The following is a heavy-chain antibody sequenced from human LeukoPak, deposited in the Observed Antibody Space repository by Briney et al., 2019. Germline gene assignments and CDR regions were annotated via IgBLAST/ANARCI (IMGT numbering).Heavy chain of an antibody. V-gene: IGHV3-23*01. J-gene: IGHJ4*02. CDR3: ARAPGSSTWYGAFNY. D-gene: IGHD6-13*01. CDR2: ISGWGGDT. Sequence: GGSLRLSCAVSGFTFSSYAMTWVRQPPGKGLEWVSSISGWGGDTYYADSVKGRFTISRDNSKNTLYLQMNSLRAEDTAVYSCARAPGSSTWYGAFNYWGQGTLVTVSS. CDR1: GFTFSSYA.